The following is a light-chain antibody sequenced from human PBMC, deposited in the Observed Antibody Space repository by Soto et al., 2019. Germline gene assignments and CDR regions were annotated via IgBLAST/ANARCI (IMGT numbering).Light chain of an antibody. J-gene: IGLJ3*02. V-gene: IGLV1-47*01. CDR3: AAWDDSLSGRV. Sequence: QSVLTQPPSASGTPGQRVTISCSGSSYNIGSNYVYWYQQLPGTAPKLLIYRNNQRPSGGPDRFSGSKSGTSAALAISGLRSEDEADYYCAAWDDSLSGRVFGGGTQLTVL. CDR2: RNN. CDR1: SYNIGSNY.